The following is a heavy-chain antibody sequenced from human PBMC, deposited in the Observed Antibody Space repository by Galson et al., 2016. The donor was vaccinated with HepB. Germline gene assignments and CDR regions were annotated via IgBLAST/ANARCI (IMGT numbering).Heavy chain of an antibody. V-gene: IGHV3-23*01. D-gene: IGHD4-17*01. J-gene: IGHJ4*02. CDR3: AKDRDHFGDYVFDY. Sequence: SLRLSCAVSGLIISTNYMSWVRQAPGKGLEWVSGISGDGHSTYYADSVKGRFTISRDNSKNTLYLQMNSLRADDTALYYCAKDRDHFGDYVFDYWGQGTLVTVSS. CDR2: ISGDGHST. CDR1: GLIISTNY.